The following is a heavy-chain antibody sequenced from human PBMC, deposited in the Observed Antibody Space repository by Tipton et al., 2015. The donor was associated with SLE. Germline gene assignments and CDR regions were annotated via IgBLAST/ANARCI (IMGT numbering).Heavy chain of an antibody. CDR2: INSDGSST. CDR3: ATEEVTTWYYFDY. CDR1: GFTFSSYW. J-gene: IGHJ4*02. Sequence: SLRLSCAASGFTFSSYWMHWLRQAPGKGLVWVSRINSDGSSTSYADSVKGRFTISRDNAKNTLYLQMNSLRAEDTAVYYCATEEVTTWYYFDYWGQGTLVTVSS. V-gene: IGHV3-74*01. D-gene: IGHD4-17*01.